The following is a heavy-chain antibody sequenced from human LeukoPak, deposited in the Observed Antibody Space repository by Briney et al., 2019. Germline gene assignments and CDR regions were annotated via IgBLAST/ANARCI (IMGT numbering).Heavy chain of an antibody. V-gene: IGHV3-23*01. Sequence: GGSLRLSCAASGFSFNNYAMSWVRQAPGKGLEWVSIIIASSGSTFYADSVKGRFTISRDNSKNTLYLQMNSLRAEDTAVYYCAKGGYCSSTGCYTYYGMDVWGQGTTVTVSS. CDR3: AKGGYCSSTGCYTYYGMDV. D-gene: IGHD2-2*02. CDR1: GFSFNNYA. CDR2: IIASSGST. J-gene: IGHJ6*02.